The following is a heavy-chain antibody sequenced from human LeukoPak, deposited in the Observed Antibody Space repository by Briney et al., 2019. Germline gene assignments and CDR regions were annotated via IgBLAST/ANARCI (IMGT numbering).Heavy chain of an antibody. Sequence: GGSLRLSCAASGFTFSNAWMSWVRQAPGKGLEWVSTISGSGGSTYYADSVKGRFTISRDNSKNTLYLQMNSLGAEDTAVYYCAKDWGSGSYQPDAFDIWGQGTMVTVSS. CDR3: AKDWGSGSYQPDAFDI. J-gene: IGHJ3*02. D-gene: IGHD1-26*01. V-gene: IGHV3-23*01. CDR2: ISGSGGST. CDR1: GFTFSNAW.